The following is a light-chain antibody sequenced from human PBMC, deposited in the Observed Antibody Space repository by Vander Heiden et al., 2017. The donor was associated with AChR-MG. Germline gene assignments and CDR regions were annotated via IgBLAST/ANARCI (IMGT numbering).Light chain of an antibody. CDR3: QQSYTIPRA. J-gene: IGKJ4*01. CDR2: DAI. V-gene: IGKV1-39*01. CDR1: QSIGSR. Sequence: DIQMTQSPSSLAASVGGRVTITCRASQSIGSRLNWYQLKPGKAPKVLVHDAIKLQSGVPSRFSGSGSGTDFTLTISSLQAEDFATYYCQQSYTIPRAFGGGTKVEIE.